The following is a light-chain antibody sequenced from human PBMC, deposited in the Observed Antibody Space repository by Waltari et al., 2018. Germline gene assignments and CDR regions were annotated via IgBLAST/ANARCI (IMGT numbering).Light chain of an antibody. V-gene: IGKV2-28*01. Sequence: DIVMTQSPLSLPVTPGEPASIPCRSSQSLLHSNGYNYLDWYLQKPGQSPQRLFYLGSHRASGVPDRFSGSGSGTDFTLKISRVEAEDVGVYYCMQALQTPLFTFGPGTKVDIK. CDR1: QSLLHSNGYNY. CDR2: LGS. CDR3: MQALQTPLFT. J-gene: IGKJ3*01.